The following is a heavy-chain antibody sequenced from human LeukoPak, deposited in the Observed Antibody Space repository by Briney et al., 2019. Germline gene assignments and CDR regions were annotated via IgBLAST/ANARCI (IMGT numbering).Heavy chain of an antibody. D-gene: IGHD6-19*01. Sequence: ASVKVSCKVSGYTLTELSMHWVRQAPGKGLEWMGVFDPEDGETIYAQKFQGRVTMTEDTSTDTAYMELSSLRSEDTAVYYCATDKMRAVAGGHYYYGMDVWGQGTTVTVSS. J-gene: IGHJ6*02. CDR3: ATDKMRAVAGGHYYYGMDV. V-gene: IGHV1-24*01. CDR2: FDPEDGET. CDR1: GYTLTELS.